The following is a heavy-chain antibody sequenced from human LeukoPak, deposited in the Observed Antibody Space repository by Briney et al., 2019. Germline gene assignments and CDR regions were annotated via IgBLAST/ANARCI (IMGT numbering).Heavy chain of an antibody. CDR3: AGWLRPNY. Sequence: GGSLRLSCAASGFTFSSYAMHWVRQAPGKGLEWVAVISYDGSNKYYADSVKGRFTISRDNSKNTLYLQMNSLRAEDTAVYYCAGWLRPNYWGQGTLVTVSS. CDR1: GFTFSSYA. CDR2: ISYDGSNK. D-gene: IGHD5-12*01. V-gene: IGHV3-30-3*01. J-gene: IGHJ4*02.